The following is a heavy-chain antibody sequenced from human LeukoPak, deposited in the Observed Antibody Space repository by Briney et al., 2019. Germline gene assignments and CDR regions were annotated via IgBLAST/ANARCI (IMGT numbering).Heavy chain of an antibody. CDR1: GFMFSSYW. CDR3: ARDQQFFDY. J-gene: IGHJ4*02. V-gene: IGHV3-7*01. CDR2: IKQDGSEK. Sequence: GGSLRLSCAASGFMFSSYWMSWVRQAPGKGLEWVANIKQDGSEKYYVDSVKGRFTISRDNAKNSLYLQMNSLRAEDTAVYYCARDQQFFDYWGQGTLVTVSS. D-gene: IGHD4-11*01.